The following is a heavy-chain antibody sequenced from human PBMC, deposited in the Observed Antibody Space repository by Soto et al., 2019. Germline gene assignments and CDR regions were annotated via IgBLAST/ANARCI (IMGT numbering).Heavy chain of an antibody. Sequence: QVQLVQSGAEVKKPGASVKVSCKASGYTFTSYGISWVRQAPGQGLEWMGWISAYNGNTNNAQKLQGRVTMTTDTSASTAYMELRSLRSDDTAVYYCARGGDTYDILTGYYRRRNWFDPWGQGTLVTVSS. V-gene: IGHV1-18*01. CDR2: ISAYNGNT. D-gene: IGHD3-9*01. CDR3: ARGGDTYDILTGYYRRRNWFDP. CDR1: GYTFTSYG. J-gene: IGHJ5*02.